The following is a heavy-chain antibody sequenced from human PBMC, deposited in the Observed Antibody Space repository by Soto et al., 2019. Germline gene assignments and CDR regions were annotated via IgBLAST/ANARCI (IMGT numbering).Heavy chain of an antibody. CDR3: ARVSDSSSWYFWFDT. CDR2: INAGNGNT. J-gene: IGHJ5*02. CDR1: GYTFTSYA. D-gene: IGHD6-13*01. Sequence: QVQLVQSGAEVKKPGASVKVSCKASGYTFTSYAMHWVRQAPGQRLEWMGWINAGNGNTKYSQKFQGRVTITRDTSASTAYMELSSLRSEDTAVYYCARVSDSSSWYFWFDTWGQGTLVTVSS. V-gene: IGHV1-3*01.